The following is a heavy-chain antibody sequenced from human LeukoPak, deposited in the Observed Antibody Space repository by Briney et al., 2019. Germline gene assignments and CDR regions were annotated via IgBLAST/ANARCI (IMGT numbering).Heavy chain of an antibody. D-gene: IGHD3-10*01. J-gene: IGHJ4*02. CDR2: IYTSGST. CDR1: GGSISSGSYY. CDR3: ARGIGHGGFDY. Sequence: SETLSLTCTVSGGSISSGSYYWSWIRQPAGKGLEWIGRIYTSGSTNYNPSLKSRVTISVDTSKNQFSLKLSSVTAADTAVYYCARGIGHGGFDYWGQGTLVTVSS. V-gene: IGHV4-61*02.